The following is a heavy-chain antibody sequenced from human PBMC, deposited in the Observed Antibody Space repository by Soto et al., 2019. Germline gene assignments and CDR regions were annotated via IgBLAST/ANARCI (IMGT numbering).Heavy chain of an antibody. CDR3: AREGGDYYDSSGYRYYFDY. Sequence: QVQLVQSGAEVKKPGSSVKVSCKASGGTFSSYAISWVRQAPGQGLEWMGGIIPLFGTANYAQKFQGRVTITADESTSTAYMGLSSLRSEDTAVYYCAREGGDYYDSSGYRYYFDYWGQGTLVTVSS. CDR1: GGTFSSYA. D-gene: IGHD3-22*01. CDR2: IIPLFGTA. V-gene: IGHV1-69*01. J-gene: IGHJ4*02.